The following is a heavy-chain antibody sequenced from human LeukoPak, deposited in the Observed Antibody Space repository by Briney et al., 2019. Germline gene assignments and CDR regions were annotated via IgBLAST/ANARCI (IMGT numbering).Heavy chain of an antibody. CDR3: ASGLPYDK. Sequence: ASVKVSCKASGYSFTGYSIHWLRQAPGQRLQWIGWVNSGNGNTRVSQTFQDRLNFTGDTSASTAYMYLSSLRSQDTAVYYCASGLPYDKWGQGTLVTVSS. J-gene: IGHJ4*02. D-gene: IGHD3-3*01. V-gene: IGHV1-3*01. CDR2: VNSGNGNT. CDR1: GYSFTGYS.